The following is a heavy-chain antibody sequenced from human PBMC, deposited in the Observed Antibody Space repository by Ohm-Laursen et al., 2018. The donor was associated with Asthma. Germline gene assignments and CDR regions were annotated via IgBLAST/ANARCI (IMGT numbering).Heavy chain of an antibody. CDR3: AVATKYYYYYGMDV. CDR2: ISSSSSTI. Sequence: SLRLSCSASGFTFSSYGMHWVRQAPGKGLEWVSYISSSSSTIYYADSVKGRFTISRDNAKNSLYLQMNSLRAEDTAVYYCAVATKYYYYYGMDVWGQGTTVTVSS. CDR1: GFTFSSYG. D-gene: IGHD5-12*01. V-gene: IGHV3-48*01. J-gene: IGHJ6*02.